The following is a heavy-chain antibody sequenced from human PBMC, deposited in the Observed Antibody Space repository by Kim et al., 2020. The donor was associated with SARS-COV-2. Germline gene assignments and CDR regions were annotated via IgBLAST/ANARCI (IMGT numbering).Heavy chain of an antibody. CDR1: GFTFGDYA. J-gene: IGHJ4*02. D-gene: IGHD1-26*01. Sequence: GGSLRLSCTASGFTFGDYAMSWVRQAPGKGLEWVGFIRSKAYGGTTEYAASVKGRFTISRDDSKSIAYLQMNSLKTEDTAVYYCTRGQRAGSYRGGFDYWGQGTLVTVSS. CDR3: TRGQRAGSYRGGFDY. CDR2: IRSKAYGGTT. V-gene: IGHV3-49*04.